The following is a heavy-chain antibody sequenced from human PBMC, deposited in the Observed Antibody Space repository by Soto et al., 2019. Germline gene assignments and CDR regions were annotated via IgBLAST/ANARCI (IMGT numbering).Heavy chain of an antibody. CDR2: IIPIFGTA. CDR3: ARFLGNGDWNDAFDI. V-gene: IGHV1-69*13. CDR1: GGTLSSYA. Sequence: SVEISSKASGGTLSSYAITGVRQTPGQGLEWMGGIIPIFGTANYAQKFQGRVTITADESTSTAYMELSSLRSEDTAVYYCARFLGNGDWNDAFDIWGQGKMLTVSS. D-gene: IGHD4-17*01. J-gene: IGHJ3*02.